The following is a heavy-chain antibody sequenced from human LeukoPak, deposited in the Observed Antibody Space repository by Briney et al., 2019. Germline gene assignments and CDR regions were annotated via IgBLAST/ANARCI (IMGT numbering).Heavy chain of an antibody. D-gene: IGHD3-22*01. CDR3: ARDKGDYDTSGSLFVF. CDR1: GSTFSRYW. Sequence: GGSPRLSCAASGSTFSRYWMSWVRQVPRKGLEWVANIKQDGGEIYYVDSVKGRFTISRDNAKSSLYLQMNSLRAGDTAVYYCARDKGDYDTSGSLFVFGGQGTLVTVSS. J-gene: IGHJ4*02. V-gene: IGHV3-7*03. CDR2: IKQDGGEI.